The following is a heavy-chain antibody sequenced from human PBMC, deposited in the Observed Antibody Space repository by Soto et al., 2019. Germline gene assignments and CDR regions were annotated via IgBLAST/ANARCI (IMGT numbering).Heavy chain of an antibody. CDR2: ISSSRRTI. V-gene: IGHV3-48*01. D-gene: IGHD3-3*01. CDR3: AKARAQYYDFWSGYPVDY. CDR1: GFPFSSYS. J-gene: IGHJ4*02. Sequence: PGGSLSLSCAASGFPFSSYSMNWVRQAPGKGLEWVSQISSSRRTIYYADSVKGRFTISRDNAKNSLYLQMNSLRAEDTAVYYCAKARAQYYDFWSGYPVDYWGQGTLVTVSS.